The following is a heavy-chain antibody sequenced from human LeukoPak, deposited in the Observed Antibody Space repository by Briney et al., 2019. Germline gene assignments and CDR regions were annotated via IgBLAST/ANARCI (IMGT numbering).Heavy chain of an antibody. D-gene: IGHD3-10*01. J-gene: IGHJ6*03. V-gene: IGHV4-59*01. CDR1: GGSISSYY. CDR2: IYYSGST. CDR3: AMMVRGVIIRPYYMDI. Sequence: SETLSLTCTVSGGSISSYYWSWIRQPPGKGLEWIGYIYYSGSTNYNPSLKSRVTISVDTSKNQFSLKLSSVTAADTAVYYCAMMVRGVIIRPYYMDIWGKGTTVTVSS.